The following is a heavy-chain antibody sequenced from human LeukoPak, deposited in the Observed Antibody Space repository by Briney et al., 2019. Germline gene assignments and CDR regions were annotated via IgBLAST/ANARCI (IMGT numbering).Heavy chain of an antibody. J-gene: IGHJ4*02. CDR2: IYTSGST. Sequence: SETLSLTCTVSGGSISSYYWSWIRQPAGKGLERIGRIYTSGSTNYNPSLKSRVTMSVDTSKNQFSLKLSSVTAADTAVYYCARDLSYYDSSGSIFDYWGQGTLVTVSS. CDR3: ARDLSYYDSSGSIFDY. CDR1: GGSISSYY. V-gene: IGHV4-4*07. D-gene: IGHD3-22*01.